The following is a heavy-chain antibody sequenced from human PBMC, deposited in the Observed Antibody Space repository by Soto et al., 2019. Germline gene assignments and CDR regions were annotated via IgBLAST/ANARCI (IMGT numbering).Heavy chain of an antibody. Sequence: PSETLSLTCTVSGGSISSYYWSWIRQPPGKGLEWIGYIYYSGSTNYNPSLKSRVTISVDTSKNQFSLKLSSVTAADTAVYYCATYRYYSDSSGYFDYWGQGTLVTVSS. V-gene: IGHV4-59*01. D-gene: IGHD3-22*01. J-gene: IGHJ4*02. CDR3: ATYRYYSDSSGYFDY. CDR2: IYYSGST. CDR1: GGSISSYY.